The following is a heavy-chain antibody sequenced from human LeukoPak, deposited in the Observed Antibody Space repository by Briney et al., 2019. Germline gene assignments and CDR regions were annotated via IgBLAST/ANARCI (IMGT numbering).Heavy chain of an antibody. J-gene: IGHJ5*02. D-gene: IGHD1-7*01. Sequence: PSETLSLTCTVSGGSVSSYYWSWIRRPPGRGLEWIAYLSHSGSSDSNPSLTSRVTTLVDTSKNQFSLKLTSVTAADTAVYYCARGRITGTTGNWFDPWGQGTLVTVSS. CDR1: GGSVSSYY. CDR2: LSHSGSS. V-gene: IGHV4-59*02. CDR3: ARGRITGTTGNWFDP.